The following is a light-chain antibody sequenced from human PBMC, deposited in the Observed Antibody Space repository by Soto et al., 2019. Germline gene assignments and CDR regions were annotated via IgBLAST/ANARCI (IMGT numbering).Light chain of an antibody. CDR2: KAS. Sequence: DIQMTQSPSTLSASVGDRVTITCRASRSISIWLAWYQQKPGKAPKLLIYKASSLESGVPSRFSGSGSGTEFTLTISSLQPDDFATYYCQHYNSYSEAFGQGTKVDIK. CDR3: QHYNSYSEA. V-gene: IGKV1-5*03. CDR1: RSISIW. J-gene: IGKJ1*01.